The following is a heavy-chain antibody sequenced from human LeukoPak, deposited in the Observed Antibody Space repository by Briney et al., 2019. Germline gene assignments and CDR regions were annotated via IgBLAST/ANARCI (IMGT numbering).Heavy chain of an antibody. Sequence: ASVKVSCKASGYTFTGYYMHWVGQAPGQGLEWMGWVNPNSGGTNFAQKFQGRVTMTRDTSISTAYMELSRLRSDDTAVYFCARDREYRSSSYPLDYWGQGTLVTVSS. CDR3: ARDREYRSSSYPLDY. CDR2: VNPNSGGT. D-gene: IGHD6-6*01. J-gene: IGHJ4*02. V-gene: IGHV1-2*02. CDR1: GYTFTGYY.